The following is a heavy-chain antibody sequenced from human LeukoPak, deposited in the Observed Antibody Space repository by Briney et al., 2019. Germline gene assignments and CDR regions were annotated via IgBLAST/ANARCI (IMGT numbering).Heavy chain of an antibody. V-gene: IGHV3-9*01. CDR3: AQSGDSGDYFDY. Sequence: PGGSLRLSCAASGFSFDEYAMHWVRRPPGKGLEWVSGLTWNSAAIAYADSVKGRFTIYRDNARNSLHLQMNGLRAEDTALYYCAQSGDSGDYFDYWGQGALVTVSS. J-gene: IGHJ4*02. CDR1: GFSFDEYA. CDR2: LTWNSAAI. D-gene: IGHD2-21*01.